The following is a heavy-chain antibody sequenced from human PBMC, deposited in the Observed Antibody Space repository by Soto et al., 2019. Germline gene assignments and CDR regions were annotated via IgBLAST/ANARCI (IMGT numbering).Heavy chain of an antibody. CDR1: GGTFSSYT. CDR3: ASTLTGSSGWQNWFDP. J-gene: IGHJ5*02. V-gene: IGHV1-69*02. Sequence: QVQLVQSGAEVKKPGSSVKVSCKASGGTFSSYTISWVRQAPGQGLEWMGRIFPILGIANYAQKFQGRVTITADKSTSTAYMELSSLRSEDTAVYYCASTLTGSSGWQNWFDPWGQGTLVTVSS. D-gene: IGHD6-19*01. CDR2: IFPILGIA.